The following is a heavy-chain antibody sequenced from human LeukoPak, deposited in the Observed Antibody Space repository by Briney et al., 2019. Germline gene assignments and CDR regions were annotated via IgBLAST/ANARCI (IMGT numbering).Heavy chain of an antibody. CDR3: ARDLTYSSSSHFDY. V-gene: IGHV3-33*01. J-gene: IGHJ4*02. D-gene: IGHD6-6*01. Sequence: GGSLRLSCAASGFTFSSYGMHWVRQAPGKGLGWVAVIWYDGSNKYYADSVKGRFTISRDNSKNTLYLQMNSLRAEDTAVYYCARDLTYSSSSHFDYWGQGTLVTVSS. CDR1: GFTFSSYG. CDR2: IWYDGSNK.